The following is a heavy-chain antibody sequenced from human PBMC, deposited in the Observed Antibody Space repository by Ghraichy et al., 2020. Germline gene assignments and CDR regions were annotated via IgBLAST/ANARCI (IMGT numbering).Heavy chain of an antibody. CDR3: AGGDYYYHGMDV. Sequence: SETLSLTCAVYGASLSGYYWSWIRQPPGKGLEWIGEINHSGSTNYNPSLKSRVTISVDTSKNQFSLKVNSVTAADTAVYYCAGGDYYYHGMDVWGQGTTVTVSS. CDR1: GASLSGYY. J-gene: IGHJ6*02. V-gene: IGHV4-34*01. CDR2: INHSGST.